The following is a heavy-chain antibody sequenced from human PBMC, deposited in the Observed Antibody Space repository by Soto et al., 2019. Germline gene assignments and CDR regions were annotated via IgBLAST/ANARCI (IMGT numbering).Heavy chain of an antibody. J-gene: IGHJ6*02. CDR3: ARGGVVVVEDYYYYGMDV. CDR2: TYYRSKWYN. D-gene: IGHD2-15*01. Sequence: SQTLSLTCAISGDSVSSNSAAWNWFRQSPSRGLEWLGRTYYRSKWYNDYAVSVKSRITINPDTSKNQFSLQLNSVTPEDTAVYYCARGGVVVVEDYYYYGMDVWGQGTTVTVSS. V-gene: IGHV6-1*01. CDR1: GDSVSSNSAA.